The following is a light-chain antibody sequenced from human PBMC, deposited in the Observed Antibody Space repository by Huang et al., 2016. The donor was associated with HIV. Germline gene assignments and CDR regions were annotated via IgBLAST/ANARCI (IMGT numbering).Light chain of an antibody. V-gene: IGKV1-39*01. CDR2: GAS. CDR1: QRSSKY. CDR3: QQSYRIPRT. Sequence: DIQMTQSPSSLSASVGDRVIITCRASQRSSKYLNWYQQMPGKAPKLLIYGASSLQGCVSSRFSGSGSGTDFSLTIRGLQPEDAATYYCQQSYRIPRTFGQGTLVEI. J-gene: IGKJ2*01.